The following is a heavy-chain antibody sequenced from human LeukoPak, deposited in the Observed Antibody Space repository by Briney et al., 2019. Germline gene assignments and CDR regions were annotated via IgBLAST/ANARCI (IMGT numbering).Heavy chain of an antibody. CDR2: ISGSGGST. V-gene: IGHV3-23*01. J-gene: IGHJ6*02. D-gene: IGHD2-15*01. CDR1: RYTLSSHA. Sequence: GGSLRLSCAPSRYTLSSHAMRRVRQAPGKGLEWVSSISGSGGSTYYADSVKGRFTISRDNSKNTLYLQMNSLRAEDTAVHYCASCLTVIPSGMVASVRGTTVTVSS. CDR3: ASCLTVIPSGMVA.